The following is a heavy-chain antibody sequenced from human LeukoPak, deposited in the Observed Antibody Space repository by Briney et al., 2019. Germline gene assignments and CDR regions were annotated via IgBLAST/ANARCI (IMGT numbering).Heavy chain of an antibody. D-gene: IGHD3-10*01. Sequence: SVKVSCKASGGTFSNFAISWVRQAPGQGLEWMGGIIPIFGTANYAQKFQGRVTIITGESTSTAYMELSSLISEDTAVYYCARGPLFYGSRVTYFDDWGQGTLVTVSS. V-gene: IGHV1-69*05. J-gene: IGHJ4*02. CDR2: IIPIFGTA. CDR1: GGTFSNFA. CDR3: ARGPLFYGSRVTYFDD.